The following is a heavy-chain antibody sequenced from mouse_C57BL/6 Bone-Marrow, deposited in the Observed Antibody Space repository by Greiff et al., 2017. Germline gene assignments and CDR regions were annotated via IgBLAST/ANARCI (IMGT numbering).Heavy chain of an antibody. D-gene: IGHD4-1*01. CDR3: ARSGPLGRSFDY. V-gene: IGHV1-55*01. J-gene: IGHJ2*01. CDR2: IYPTSGRT. Sequence: VQLQQPGAELVKPGASVKMSCKASGYTFTSYWITWVKQRPGQGLEWIGDIYPTSGRTNYNEKFKSKAILTVVTSSNTAYMQLSSLTSADSAVFYCARSGPLGRSFDYWGQGTTLTVSS. CDR1: GYTFTSYW.